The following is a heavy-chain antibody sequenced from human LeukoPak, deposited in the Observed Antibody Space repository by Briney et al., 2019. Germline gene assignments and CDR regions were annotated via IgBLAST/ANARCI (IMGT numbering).Heavy chain of an antibody. D-gene: IGHD3-3*02. J-gene: IGHJ6*03. Sequence: SETLSVTCAVYGDSFSWRYWSWIRQPPGKGMEWIGEINQRGTTTYNPSLKSRLTISMDTSRNQYFLNLDSVTAADTAIYYCARPGIRDYFYYMDVWGEGTPVTVSS. CDR1: GDSFSWRY. V-gene: IGHV4-34*01. CDR3: ARPGIRDYFYYMDV. CDR2: INQRGTT.